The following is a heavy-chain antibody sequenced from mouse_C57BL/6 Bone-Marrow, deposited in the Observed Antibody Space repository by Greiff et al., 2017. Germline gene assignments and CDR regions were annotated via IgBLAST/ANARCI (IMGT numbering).Heavy chain of an antibody. D-gene: IGHD2-5*01. CDR3: ARYKIAYYSNYGDFDY. Sequence: VKLQESGAELARPGASVKMSCKASGYTFTSYTMHWVKQRPGQGLEWIGYINPSSGYTKYNQKFKDKATLTADKSSSTAYMQLSSLTSEDSAVYYCARYKIAYYSNYGDFDYWGQGTTLTVSS. CDR1: GYTFTSYT. CDR2: INPSSGYT. J-gene: IGHJ2*01. V-gene: IGHV1-4*01.